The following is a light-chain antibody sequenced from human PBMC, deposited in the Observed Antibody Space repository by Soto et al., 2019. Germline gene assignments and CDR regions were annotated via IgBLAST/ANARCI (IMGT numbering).Light chain of an antibody. CDR3: QSYDSRLSVVV. V-gene: IGLV1-40*01. CDR2: GNS. Sequence: QSVLTQPHSVSGAPGQRVTISCTGSSSNIGAGYDVHWYQQLPGTAPKLLIYGNSNRPSGVPDRFSGSKSGTSASLAITGLQAEDEADYYCQSYDSRLSVVVFGGVTKLTVL. CDR1: SSNIGAGYD. J-gene: IGLJ2*01.